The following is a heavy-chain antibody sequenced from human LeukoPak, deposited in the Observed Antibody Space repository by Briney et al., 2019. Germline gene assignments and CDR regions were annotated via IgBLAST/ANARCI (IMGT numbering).Heavy chain of an antibody. CDR1: GGSFSGYY. D-gene: IGHD3-3*01. CDR3: ARGGITIFGVVRNWFDP. Sequence: PSETLSLTWAVYGGSFSGYYWSWIRQPPGKGLEWIGEINHSGSTNYNPSLKSRVTISVDTSKNQFSLKLSSVTAADTAVYYCARGGITIFGVVRNWFDPWGQGTLVTVSS. J-gene: IGHJ5*02. V-gene: IGHV4-34*01. CDR2: INHSGST.